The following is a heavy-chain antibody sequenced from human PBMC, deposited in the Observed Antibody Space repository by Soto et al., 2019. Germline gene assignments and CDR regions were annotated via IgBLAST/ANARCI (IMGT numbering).Heavy chain of an antibody. CDR3: ARDTGDGTFDV. V-gene: IGHV1-3*01. CDR2: INAGYGNT. J-gene: IGHJ4*02. D-gene: IGHD7-27*01. CDR1: GYTFSSHA. Sequence: ASVKVSCKASGYTFSSHAMHWVRQAPGQRLEWMGWINAGYGNTKSSQKFQDRVTISRDTSASTAYMELTSLRSEDTAVYYCARDTGDGTFDVWGQGTLVTVSS.